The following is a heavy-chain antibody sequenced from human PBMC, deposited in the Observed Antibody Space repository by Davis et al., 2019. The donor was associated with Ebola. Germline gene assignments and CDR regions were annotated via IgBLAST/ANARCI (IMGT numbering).Heavy chain of an antibody. Sequence: ASVKVSCKVSGYTFSEYYMHWVQQAPGKGLEWMGRIDPHNGETLYAEKYQGRVTLTADTSTDTAYMELRSLRSDDTALYFCARADPGDPEDYWGQGTVVTVSS. CDR2: IDPHNGET. CDR1: GYTFSEYY. V-gene: IGHV1-69-2*01. J-gene: IGHJ4*02. CDR3: ARADPGDPEDY.